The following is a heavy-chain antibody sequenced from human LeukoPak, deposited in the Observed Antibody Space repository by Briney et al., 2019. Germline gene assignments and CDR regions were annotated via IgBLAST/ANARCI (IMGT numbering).Heavy chain of an antibody. Sequence: SVKVSCKASGGTFSSYAISWVRQAPGQGLEWMGGIIPIFGTANYAQKFQGRVTITADESTSTAYMELSSLRSEDTAVYYCARDRGGYTYSHDYWGQGTLVTVSS. CDR3: ARDRGGYTYSHDY. CDR1: GGTFSSYA. D-gene: IGHD5-18*01. CDR2: IIPIFGTA. J-gene: IGHJ4*02. V-gene: IGHV1-69*13.